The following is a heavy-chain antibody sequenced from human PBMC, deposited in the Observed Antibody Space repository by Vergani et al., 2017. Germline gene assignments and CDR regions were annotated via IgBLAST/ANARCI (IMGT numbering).Heavy chain of an antibody. CDR2: ISYRRST. V-gene: IGHV4-39*01. CDR3: ARHKEQLVPGNYYYYYYMDV. CDR1: GRSIRRTFYY. Sequence: QLQLQESDPGLVKPSETLSLTCPVSGRSIRRTFYYWGGIRQPPGKGLDWIGTISYRRSTYYNPSLKSRVTISVDTSKNQFSLKLNSVTAADTAVYYCARHKEQLVPGNYYYYYYMDVWGKGTTVTVSS. J-gene: IGHJ6*03. D-gene: IGHD6-13*01.